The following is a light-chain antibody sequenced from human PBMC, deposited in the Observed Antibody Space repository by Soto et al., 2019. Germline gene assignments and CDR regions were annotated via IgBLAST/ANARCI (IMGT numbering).Light chain of an antibody. V-gene: IGKV3-15*01. J-gene: IGKJ1*01. CDR2: GAS. Sequence: EAVLTQSTATLSVSPLERANLSCSSSQSVSSNLAWYQQKTGQAPRLLIHGASTRATGVPARFSGSGSGTEFTLTISSLQSEDSAFYYCHQYDKWPPSTFGQGTKVDIK. CDR3: HQYDKWPPST. CDR1: QSVSSN.